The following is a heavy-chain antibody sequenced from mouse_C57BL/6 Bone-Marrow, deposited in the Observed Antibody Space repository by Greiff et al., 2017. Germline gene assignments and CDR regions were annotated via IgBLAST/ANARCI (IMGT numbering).Heavy chain of an antibody. CDR3: ARWNYGSSYENY. CDR1: GYTFTSYG. J-gene: IGHJ2*01. D-gene: IGHD1-1*01. V-gene: IGHV1-81*01. Sequence: QVQLQQSGAELARPGASVKLSCKASGYTFTSYGISWVKQSTGQGLEWIGEIFPRSGNTYSNEKFKGTATLTADKSASTAYMELRSLTSEDSAVYYCARWNYGSSYENYWGQGTTLTVSS. CDR2: IFPRSGNT.